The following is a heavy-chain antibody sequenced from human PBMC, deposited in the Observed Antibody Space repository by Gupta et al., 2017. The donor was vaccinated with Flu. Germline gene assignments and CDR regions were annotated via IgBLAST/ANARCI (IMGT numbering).Heavy chain of an antibody. CDR3: ASGTSGC. CDR2: INPDGSST. CDR1: GFTFSGSY. V-gene: IGHV3-74*03. Sequence: AASGFTFSGSYLQWVGQATGKGLVWVSRINPDGSSTTDEESVKSRFTISRDNAKNTLYLQMNRLGDEDTAVYYCASGTSGCWGQGTLVTVSS. D-gene: IGHD1-1*01. J-gene: IGHJ4*02.